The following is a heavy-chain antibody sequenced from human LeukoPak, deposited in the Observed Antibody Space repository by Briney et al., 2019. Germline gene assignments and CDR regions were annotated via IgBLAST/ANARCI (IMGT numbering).Heavy chain of an antibody. J-gene: IGHJ4*02. CDR3: ARVSGYFDWCFDY. D-gene: IGHD3-9*01. CDR2: ISSSSSYI. CDR1: GFTFSSYS. Sequence: GGSLRLSCAASGFTFSSYSMNWVRQAPGKGLEWVSSISSSSSYIYYADSVKGRFTISRDNAKNSLYLQMNSLRAEDTAVYYCARVSGYFDWCFDYWGQGTLVTVSS. V-gene: IGHV3-21*04.